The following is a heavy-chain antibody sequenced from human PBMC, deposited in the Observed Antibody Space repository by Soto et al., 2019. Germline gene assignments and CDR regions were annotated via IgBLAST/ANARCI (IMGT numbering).Heavy chain of an antibody. V-gene: IGHV1-8*01. CDR3: ARAYGAGSFDF. Sequence: QVQLVQSGAEVKKPGASVKVSCTASGYTFRSYDIHWGRQATGQGLEWMGWVNPNTGNTGYAQRFQGRVTMTRDISKSTAYMELSRLTSEDTTIYYCARAYGAGSFDFWGPGTLVSVSS. CDR2: VNPNTGNT. CDR1: GYTFRSYD. J-gene: IGHJ5*01. D-gene: IGHD3-10*01.